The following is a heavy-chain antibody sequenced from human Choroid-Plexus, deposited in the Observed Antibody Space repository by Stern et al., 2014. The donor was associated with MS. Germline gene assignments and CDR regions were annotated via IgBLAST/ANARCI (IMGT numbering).Heavy chain of an antibody. CDR3: AKDRHYLTYFFDH. Sequence: VQLVQSGGGVVQPGRPLRLSCVASGFTFGSCAMHWVRQAPGKGLAWVAGVSYAGSNKYYADSVKGRFTISRDNSQNTLYMQMSSLRPEDTAVYYCAKDRHYLTYFFDHWGQGSLVTVSS. V-gene: IGHV3-30*18. CDR1: GFTFGSCA. CDR2: VSYAGSNK. J-gene: IGHJ5*02. D-gene: IGHD2/OR15-2a*01.